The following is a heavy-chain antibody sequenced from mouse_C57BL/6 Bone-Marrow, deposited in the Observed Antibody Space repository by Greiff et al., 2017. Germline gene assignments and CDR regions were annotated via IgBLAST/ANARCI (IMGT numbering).Heavy chain of an antibody. J-gene: IGHJ4*01. CDR3: TRRGTGYYAMDY. D-gene: IGHD3-3*01. Sequence: EVQLQQSGPVLARPGASVKLSCKTSGYTFTSYWMHWVKQRPGQGLEWIGAIYPGNSNTSYNQKFKGKAKLTAVSYASTAYMELSSLTNEDSAVYDCTRRGTGYYAMDYWGQGTSVTVSS. CDR1: GYTFTSYW. CDR2: IYPGNSNT. V-gene: IGHV1-5*01.